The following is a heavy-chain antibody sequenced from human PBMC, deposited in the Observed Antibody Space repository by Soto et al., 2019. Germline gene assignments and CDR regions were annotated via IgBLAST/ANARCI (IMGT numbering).Heavy chain of an antibody. V-gene: IGHV1-46*01. Sequence: GSSVKVSCKASGYPFTSYYIHWVRQAPGQGLEWMGIINPRGGSTSYAQKFQGRVTMTRDTSTSTVYMELSSLRSEDTAVYYCARVAEPQTYSSGWYDLNWFDPWGQGTLVTVSS. D-gene: IGHD6-19*01. CDR2: INPRGGST. J-gene: IGHJ5*02. CDR1: GYPFTSYY. CDR3: ARVAEPQTYSSGWYDLNWFDP.